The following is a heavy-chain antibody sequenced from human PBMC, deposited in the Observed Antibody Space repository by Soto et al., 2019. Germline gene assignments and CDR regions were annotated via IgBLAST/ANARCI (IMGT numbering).Heavy chain of an antibody. CDR2: IETDGSIT. J-gene: IGHJ1*01. D-gene: IGHD2-2*01. V-gene: IGHV3-74*01. CDR3: STLVVPGDPLTY. Sequence: GGSLRLSCTASRFAFSRYWMHWVRQAPGKGLVWVSRIETDGSITQYADSVKGRFTISRDNAKNTLYLQMSSLTVEDTAVYYCSTLVVPGDPLTYWGLGTLVTVSS. CDR1: RFAFSRYW.